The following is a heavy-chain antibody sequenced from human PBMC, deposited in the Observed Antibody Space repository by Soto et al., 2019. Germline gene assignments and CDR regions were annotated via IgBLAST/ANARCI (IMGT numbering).Heavy chain of an antibody. D-gene: IGHD3-3*01. J-gene: IGHJ4*02. CDR2: ISPYNGNT. V-gene: IGHV1-18*01. CDR3: ARDRLFGGEDGYYSPSY. Sequence: QVQLVQSGAEVKKPGASVKVSCKASGYTFISYGISWVRQAPGQGLEWMGWISPYNGNTHYSQNFQGRVAMNTDTSTKTGYMELRDLDNDAPDVQYCARDRLFGGEDGYYSPSYWGQGTLVTVSS. CDR1: GYTFISYG.